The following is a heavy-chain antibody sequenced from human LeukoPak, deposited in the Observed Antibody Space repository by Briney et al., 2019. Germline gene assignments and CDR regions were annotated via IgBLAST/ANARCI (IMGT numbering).Heavy chain of an antibody. V-gene: IGHV3-7*01. CDR2: IKQDGSEK. CDR1: GFTFSSYW. CDR3: ARYGGASWFDT. J-gene: IGHJ5*02. D-gene: IGHD4/OR15-4a*01. Sequence: GGSLRLSCAGSGFTFSSYWMSWVCQAPGKGLEWVANIKQDGSEKYYVDSVKGRFTISRDNAKNSLDLQMNSLRAEDTAVYYCARYGGASWFDTWGQGTLVTVSS.